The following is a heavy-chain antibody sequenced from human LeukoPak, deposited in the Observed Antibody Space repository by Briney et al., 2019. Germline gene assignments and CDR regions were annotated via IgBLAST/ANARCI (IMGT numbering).Heavy chain of an antibody. J-gene: IGHJ4*02. CDR1: GGSISGYY. CDR2: LFHTRGA. Sequence: SETLSLTCAVSGGSISGYYWSWSRQPPGKGVEWIGNLFHTRGAWYKSSLKSRVTTSVDTSKNEFSLKLSSVTAADTAVYYCARLYCSSTSCYPYYFDYWGQGTLVTVSS. D-gene: IGHD2-2*01. V-gene: IGHV4-59*01. CDR3: ARLYCSSTSCYPYYFDY.